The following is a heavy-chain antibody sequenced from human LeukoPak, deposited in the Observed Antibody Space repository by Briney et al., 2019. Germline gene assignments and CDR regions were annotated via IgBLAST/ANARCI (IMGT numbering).Heavy chain of an antibody. J-gene: IGHJ4*02. CDR3: ARDTAAALDY. Sequence: GGSLRLSCAASGFTFSNHYMDWVRQAPGKGLEGVGRTKNKAESHITDYAASVKGRFFSSRDDSKNSLYLQMNSLQTDDTGIYYCARDTAAALDYWGQGILVTVSS. D-gene: IGHD6-13*01. CDR1: GFTFSNHY. V-gene: IGHV3-72*01. CDR2: TKNKAESHIT.